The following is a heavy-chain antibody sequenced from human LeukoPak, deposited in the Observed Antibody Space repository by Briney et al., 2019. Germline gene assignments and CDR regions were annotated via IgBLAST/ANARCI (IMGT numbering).Heavy chain of an antibody. V-gene: IGHV3-7*03. J-gene: IGHJ4*02. CDR3: AKGSYRQRGYFDY. CDR2: IKQDGSEK. D-gene: IGHD1-26*01. CDR1: GFTFSSYW. Sequence: GGSLRLSCAASGFTFSSYWMSWVRQAPGKGLEWVANIKQDGSEKYYVDSVKGRFTISRDNAKNSLYLQMNSLRAEDTAVYYCAKGSYRQRGYFDYWGQGTLVTVSS.